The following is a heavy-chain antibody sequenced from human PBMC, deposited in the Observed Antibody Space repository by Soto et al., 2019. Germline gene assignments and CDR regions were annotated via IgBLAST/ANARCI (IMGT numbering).Heavy chain of an antibody. D-gene: IGHD4-17*01. CDR2: IIPIFGTA. V-gene: IGHV1-69*13. CDR3: ARTAAGFDYGGNSMYYYYGMDV. Sequence: GASVKVSCKASGGTFSSYAISWVRQAPGQGLDWMGGIIPIFGTANYAQKFQGRVTITADESTSTAYMELSSLRSEDTAVYYCARTAAGFDYGGNSMYYYYGMDVWGQGTTVTV. J-gene: IGHJ6*02. CDR1: GGTFSSYA.